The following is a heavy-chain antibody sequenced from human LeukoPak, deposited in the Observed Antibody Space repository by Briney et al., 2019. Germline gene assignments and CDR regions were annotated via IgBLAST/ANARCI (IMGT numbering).Heavy chain of an antibody. CDR3: ARSGLWTDHPAFDI. Sequence: ASVNVSFKCAGYTFTLNVFNLVRQRPGQGPERVGWTNIKTGNPTYAQGFTGRFVFSLDTSVSTAHLQISSIKDEDTAVYYCARSGLWTDHPAFDIWGQGTMVTVSS. CDR1: GYTFTLNV. V-gene: IGHV7-4-1*02. J-gene: IGHJ3*02. D-gene: IGHD2-21*01. CDR2: TNIKTGNP.